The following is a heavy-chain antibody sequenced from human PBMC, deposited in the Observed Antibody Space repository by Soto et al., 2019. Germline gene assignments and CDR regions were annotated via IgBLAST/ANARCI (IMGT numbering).Heavy chain of an antibody. CDR2: ILHSGAT. CDR1: GCPISSSTW. V-gene: IGHV4-4*02. Sequence: SETLSLTCAVSGCPISSSTWWSWVRQPPGKGLEWIGEILHSGATNYNPSLKSRVAFSVDKSKNQFSLKLGSVTAADTAVYFCARAHGVSRGFAFDYWGQGPLVTVSS. CDR3: ARAHGVSRGFAFDY. D-gene: IGHD3-3*01. J-gene: IGHJ4*01.